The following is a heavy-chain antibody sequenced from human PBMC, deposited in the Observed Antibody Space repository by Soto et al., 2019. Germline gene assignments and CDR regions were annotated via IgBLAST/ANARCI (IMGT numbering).Heavy chain of an antibody. V-gene: IGHV2-26*01. Sequence: QVTLKESGPVLVKPTETLTLTCTVSVFSLDNPRMGVSWIRQPPGKALEWLAHIFSNDEIAYNTSLKTRLTISKDTSQSQVVLTVTNMDPVDTATYYCARTVVNLCTWFDPWGPGTMVTVSS. CDR3: ARTVVNLCTWFDP. CDR1: VFSLDNPRMG. J-gene: IGHJ5*02. D-gene: IGHD2-21*01. CDR2: IFSNDEI.